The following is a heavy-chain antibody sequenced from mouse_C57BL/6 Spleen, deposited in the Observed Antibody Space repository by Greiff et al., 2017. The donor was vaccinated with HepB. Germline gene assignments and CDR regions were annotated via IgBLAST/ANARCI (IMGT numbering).Heavy chain of an antibody. CDR3: ARLDYGNSFAY. V-gene: IGHV2-2*01. D-gene: IGHD2-1*01. J-gene: IGHJ3*01. Sequence: VQLQQSGPGLVQPSQSLSITCTVSGFSLTSYGVHWVRQSPGKGLEWLGVIWSGGSTDYNAAFISRLSISKDNSKSQVFFKMNSLQADDTAIYYCARLDYGNSFAYWGQGTLVTVSA. CDR1: GFSLTSYG. CDR2: IWSGGST.